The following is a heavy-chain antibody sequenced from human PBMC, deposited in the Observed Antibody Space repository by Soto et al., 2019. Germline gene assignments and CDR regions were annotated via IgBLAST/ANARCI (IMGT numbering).Heavy chain of an antibody. V-gene: IGHV3-23*01. CDR3: AKDAAIFGVVIGGGDY. J-gene: IGHJ4*02. CDR1: GFTFSSYA. CDR2: ISGSGGST. Sequence: GGSLRLSCAASGFTFSSYAMSWVRQAPWKGLEWVSAISGSGGSTYYADSVKGRFTISRDNSKNTLYLQMNSLRAEDTAVYYCAKDAAIFGVVIGGGDYWGQGTLVTVSS. D-gene: IGHD3-3*01.